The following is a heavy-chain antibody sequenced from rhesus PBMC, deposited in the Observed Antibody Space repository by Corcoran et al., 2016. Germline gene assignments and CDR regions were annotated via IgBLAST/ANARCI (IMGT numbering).Heavy chain of an antibody. D-gene: IGHD2-21*01. CDR2: VNGNSGNT. CDR1: GGSFSSYW. V-gene: IGHV4-80*01. J-gene: IGHJ4*01. CDR3: ARSQYCTDRGCFPFDY. Sequence: QVQLQESGPGLVKPSETLSLTCAVSGGSFSSYWWSWSRQTPGKGREWIGGVNGNSGNTNYNPSLKSRVTISKDASKNQFSLKLSSVTAADTAVYYCARSQYCTDRGCFPFDYWGQGVLVTVSS.